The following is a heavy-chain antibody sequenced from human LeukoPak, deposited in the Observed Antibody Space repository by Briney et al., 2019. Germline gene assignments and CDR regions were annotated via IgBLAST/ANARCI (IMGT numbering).Heavy chain of an antibody. V-gene: IGHV1-18*01. Sequence: GASVKVSCKASGYTFTSYGISWVRQAPGQGLEWMGWISAYNGNTNYAQRLQGRVTMTTDTSTSTAYMELRSLRSDDTAVYYCAREERFGELIQIAYWGEGTLVTVSS. CDR1: GYTFTSYG. CDR2: ISAYNGNT. CDR3: AREERFGELIQIAY. D-gene: IGHD3-10*01. J-gene: IGHJ4*02.